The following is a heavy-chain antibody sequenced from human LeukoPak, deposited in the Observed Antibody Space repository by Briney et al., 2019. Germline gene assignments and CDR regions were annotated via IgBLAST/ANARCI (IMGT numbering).Heavy chain of an antibody. CDR1: GFTFSSYA. CDR2: ISGSGGST. V-gene: IGHV3-23*01. CDR3: AKCHYDSSGLFDY. D-gene: IGHD3-22*01. J-gene: IGHJ4*02. Sequence: GGSLRLSCAASGFTFSSYAMSWVRQAPGKGLEWVSAISGSGGSTYYADSVKGWFTISRDNSKNTLYLQMNSLRAEDTAVYYCAKCHYDSSGLFDYWGQGTLVTVSS.